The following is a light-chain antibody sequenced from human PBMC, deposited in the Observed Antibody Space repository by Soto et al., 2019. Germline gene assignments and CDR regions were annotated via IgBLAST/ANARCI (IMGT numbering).Light chain of an antibody. CDR2: DVS. J-gene: IGLJ2*01. CDR1: SSDVGGYNY. CDR3: SSYTSSSTSHVV. V-gene: IGLV2-14*01. Sequence: QSALTQPASVSGSPGQSITISCTGTSSDVGGYNYVSWYQQHPGKAPKLMIYDVSNRPSGVSNRFSGSKSGNTASLTISGLHAEDEADYYCSSYTSSSTSHVVFGGGTKLTVL.